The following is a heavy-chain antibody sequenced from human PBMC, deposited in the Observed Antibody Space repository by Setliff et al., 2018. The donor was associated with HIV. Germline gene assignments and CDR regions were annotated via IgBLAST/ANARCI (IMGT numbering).Heavy chain of an antibody. D-gene: IGHD1-26*01. Sequence: GGSLRLSCEASGFTFSSFEMNWVRQAPGKGLEWVSYISTSGSTTYYADSVKGRFTISRDNAKNSLYLQMNSLRAEDTAVYYCARGYSGSYFFDYWGQGTLVTVSS. V-gene: IGHV3-48*03. CDR1: GFTFSSFE. J-gene: IGHJ4*02. CDR2: ISTSGSTT. CDR3: ARGYSGSYFFDY.